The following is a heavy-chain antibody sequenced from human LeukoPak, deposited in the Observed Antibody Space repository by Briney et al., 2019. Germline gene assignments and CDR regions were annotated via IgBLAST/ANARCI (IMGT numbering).Heavy chain of an antibody. CDR3: AKRDYPSPTDFCPLFDY. D-gene: IGHD3/OR15-3a*01. J-gene: IGHJ4*02. CDR1: GFTFSSYE. CDR2: ISSSGSTI. V-gene: IGHV3-48*03. Sequence: GRSLRLSCAASGFTFSSYEMNWVRQAPGKGLEWVSYISSSGSTIYYADSVKGRFTISRDNAKNSLYLQMNSLRAEDTAVYFCAKRDYPSPTDFCPLFDYWGQGALVSVSS.